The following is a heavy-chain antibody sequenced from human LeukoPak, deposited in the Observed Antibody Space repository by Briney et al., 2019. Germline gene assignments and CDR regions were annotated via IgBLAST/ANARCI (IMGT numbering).Heavy chain of an antibody. CDR3: ARDLGLLRLPKYFDY. CDR2: ISAYNGNI. D-gene: IGHD5-12*01. V-gene: IGHV1-18*01. J-gene: IGHJ4*02. CDR1: GYTFTSYG. Sequence: GASVKVSCKASGYTFTSYGISWVRQAPGQGLEWMGWISAYNGNINYAQKLQGRVTMTTDTSTSTAYMELRSLRSDDTAVYYCARDLGLLRLPKYFDYWGQGTLVTVSS.